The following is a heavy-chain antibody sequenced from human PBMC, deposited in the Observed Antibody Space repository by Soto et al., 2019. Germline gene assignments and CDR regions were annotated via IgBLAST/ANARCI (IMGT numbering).Heavy chain of an antibody. J-gene: IGHJ3*02. CDR2: ISSSGSTI. Sequence: GGSLRLSCAASGFTFSSYEMNWVRQAPGKGLEWVSYISSSGSTIYYADSVKGRFTISRDNAKNSLYLQMNSLRAEDTAVYYCARGDGSSGYYYVGAFDIWGQGTMVTV. V-gene: IGHV3-48*03. CDR3: ARGDGSSGYYYVGAFDI. D-gene: IGHD3-22*01. CDR1: GFTFSSYE.